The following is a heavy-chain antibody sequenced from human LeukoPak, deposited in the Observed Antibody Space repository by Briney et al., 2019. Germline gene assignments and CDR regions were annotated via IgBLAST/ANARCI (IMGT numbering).Heavy chain of an antibody. V-gene: IGHV3-7*01. Sequence: SGGSLRLSCAASGFTFSSYWMSWVRQAPGKGLEWVANIKQDGSEKYYVDSVKGRLTISRDNAKNSLYLQMNSLRAEDTAVYYCARIDRLGYCSSTSCYHFDYWGQGTLVTVSS. CDR1: GFTFSSYW. CDR3: ARIDRLGYCSSTSCYHFDY. D-gene: IGHD2-2*01. CDR2: IKQDGSEK. J-gene: IGHJ4*02.